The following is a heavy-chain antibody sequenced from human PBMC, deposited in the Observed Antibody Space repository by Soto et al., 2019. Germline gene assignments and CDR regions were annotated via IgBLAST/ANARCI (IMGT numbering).Heavy chain of an antibody. D-gene: IGHD3-22*01. J-gene: IGHJ4*02. V-gene: IGHV4-59*01. CDR1: GDSISSYY. Sequence: QVQLQESGPGLVKPSETLSLTCAVSGDSISSYYFMWIRQPQGKGLESIGYLYYGRSANYNPSLKSRVTLSVDTSTNQCSLTLSSMTAADPAVYYCALRGMAVVPEYWGQGTLVTVSS. CDR2: LYYGRSA. CDR3: ALRGMAVVPEY.